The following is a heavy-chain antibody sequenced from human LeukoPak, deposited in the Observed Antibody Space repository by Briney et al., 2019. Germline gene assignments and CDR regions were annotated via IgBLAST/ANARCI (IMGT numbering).Heavy chain of an antibody. Sequence: GGSLSLSCAASGFTFSSYNMNWVRQAPGKGLEWVSSITSDSRYMYYADSVKGRFTISRDNAKNSLYLQMNSLRAEDTAVYYCTRDQWLVRSRYMDVWGKGTTVTVSS. J-gene: IGHJ6*03. CDR2: ITSDSRYM. CDR1: GFTFSSYN. D-gene: IGHD6-19*01. CDR3: TRDQWLVRSRYMDV. V-gene: IGHV3-21*01.